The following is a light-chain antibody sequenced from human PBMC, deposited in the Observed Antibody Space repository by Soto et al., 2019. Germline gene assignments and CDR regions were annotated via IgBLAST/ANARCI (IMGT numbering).Light chain of an antibody. CDR3: QQYATSPLLT. CDR2: GAS. V-gene: IGKV3-20*01. Sequence: EIVLTQSPGTLSLSPGERATLSCRASQSVSSSYLAWYQQKPGQAPRLLIYGASSRATGIPDRFSGSGSGPDFTLTISRLEPEDFAVYYCQQYATSPLLTFGQGTKVELK. J-gene: IGKJ1*01. CDR1: QSVSSSY.